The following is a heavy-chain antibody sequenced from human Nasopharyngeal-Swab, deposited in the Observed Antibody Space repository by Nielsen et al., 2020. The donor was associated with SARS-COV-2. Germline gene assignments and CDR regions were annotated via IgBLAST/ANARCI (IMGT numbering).Heavy chain of an antibody. V-gene: IGHV3-21*01. CDR2: ISSSSTYI. J-gene: IGHJ5*02. CDR1: GFIFSNYS. D-gene: IGHD6-19*01. CDR3: ARDPSSGWESWRFDP. Sequence: GESLKISCAASGFIFSNYSMIWVRQAPGKGLEWVSAISSSSTYIYYADSVKGRFTISRDNAKNSLYLQMNSLRAEDTAVYYCARDPSSGWESWRFDPWGQGTLVTVSS.